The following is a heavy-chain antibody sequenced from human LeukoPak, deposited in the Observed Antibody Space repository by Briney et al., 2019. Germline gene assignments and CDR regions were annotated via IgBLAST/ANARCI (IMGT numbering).Heavy chain of an antibody. CDR3: ARENYFDY. CDR1: GFTFSNYW. V-gene: IGHV3-7*01. Sequence: PGGSLRLSCAASGFTFSNYWMDWVRQAPGKGLEWVANIKPDGSEKYYVDSVKGRFTISRDNAKKSLYLQMNSLRAEDTAVYYCARENYFDYWGQGSLVTVSS. CDR2: IKPDGSEK. J-gene: IGHJ4*02.